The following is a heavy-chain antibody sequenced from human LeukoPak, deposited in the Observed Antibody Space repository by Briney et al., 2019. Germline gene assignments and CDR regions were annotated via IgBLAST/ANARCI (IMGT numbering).Heavy chain of an antibody. CDR2: ISPNSGGT. D-gene: IGHD3-22*01. Sequence: ASVKVSCKASGYTFTGYYMHWVRQAPGQGLEWMGWISPNSGGTNYAQKFQGRVTMTRDTSISTAYMELSRLRSDDTAVYYCARDREFYPTYYYDSSGYSNWFDPWGQGTLVTVSS. J-gene: IGHJ5*02. V-gene: IGHV1-2*02. CDR3: ARDREFYPTYYYDSSGYSNWFDP. CDR1: GYTFTGYY.